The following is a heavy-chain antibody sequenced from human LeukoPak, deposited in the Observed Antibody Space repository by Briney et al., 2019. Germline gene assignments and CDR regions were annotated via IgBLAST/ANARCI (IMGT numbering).Heavy chain of an antibody. CDR3: ACGKEVVYFDY. V-gene: IGHV1-46*01. CDR2: INPSGGST. CDR1: GYTFTSYY. D-gene: IGHD2-8*02. J-gene: IGHJ4*02. Sequence: ASVKVSCKASGYTFTSYYMHWVPQAPGQGVEWMGIINPSGGSTSYAQKFQGRVTMTRDTSTSTVYMELSSLRSEDTAVYYCACGKEVVYFDYWGQGTLVTVSS.